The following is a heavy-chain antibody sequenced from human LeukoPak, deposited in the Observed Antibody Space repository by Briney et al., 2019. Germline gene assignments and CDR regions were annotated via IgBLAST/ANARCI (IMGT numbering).Heavy chain of an antibody. J-gene: IGHJ4*02. CDR3: ARFRSGGFYFFDS. V-gene: IGHV4-61*01. CDR1: GVSLTNPTYY. Sequence: SETLPLTCTVSGVSLTNPTYYQWTWIRQPPGKGLELIGKVFATGSAIVNSSLTSRVTISLDTSNSPFSLKLRSVTPEDSAVYYCARFRSGGFYFFDSWGQGALVTVSS. D-gene: IGHD4-23*01. CDR2: VFATGSA.